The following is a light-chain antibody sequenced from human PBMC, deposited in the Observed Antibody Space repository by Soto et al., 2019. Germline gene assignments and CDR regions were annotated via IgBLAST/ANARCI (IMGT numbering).Light chain of an antibody. CDR3: SSYAGSNIYV. CDR2: DVS. V-gene: IGLV2-8*01. Sequence: QSALTQPPSASGSPGQSVTISCTGTSNDVGSYNYVSWYRQHPGKAPKLMIYDVSKRPSGAPDRFSGSKSGNTASLTVSGLQAEDEADYYCSSYAGSNIYVFGSGTKLTVL. CDR1: SNDVGSYNY. J-gene: IGLJ1*01.